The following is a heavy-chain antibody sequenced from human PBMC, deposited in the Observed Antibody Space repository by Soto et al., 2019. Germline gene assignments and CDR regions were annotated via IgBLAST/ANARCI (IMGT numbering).Heavy chain of an antibody. CDR2: TYYRSKWYN. J-gene: IGHJ6*02. CDR1: GDSVSSNSAA. CDR3: AHSPTDSSSWYNYYYGMDV. Sequence: PSQTLSLTRAISGDSVSSNSAAWNWIRQSPSRGLEWLGRTYYRSKWYNDYAVSVKSRITINPDTSKNQFSLQLNSVTPEDTAVYYCAHSPTDSSSWYNYYYGMDVWGQGTTVTVSS. D-gene: IGHD6-13*01. V-gene: IGHV6-1*01.